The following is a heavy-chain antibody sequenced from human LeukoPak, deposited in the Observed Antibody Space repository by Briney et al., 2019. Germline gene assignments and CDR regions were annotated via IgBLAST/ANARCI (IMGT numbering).Heavy chain of an antibody. V-gene: IGHV1-69*13. CDR1: GGTFSSYA. J-gene: IGHJ4*02. Sequence: ASVNVSCKASGGTFSSYAISWVRQAPGQGLEWMGGIIPIFGTANYAQKFQGRVTITADESTSTAYMELSSLRSEDTAVYYCARDRSESGGSCLDYWGQGTLVTVSS. CDR2: IIPIFGTA. CDR3: ARDRSESGGSCLDY. D-gene: IGHD2-15*01.